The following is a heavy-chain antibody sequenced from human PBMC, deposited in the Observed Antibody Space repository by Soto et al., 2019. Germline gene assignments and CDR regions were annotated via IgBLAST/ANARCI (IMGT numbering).Heavy chain of an antibody. CDR2: ISYDGSNK. CDR1: GFTFSSYA. Sequence: QVQLVESGGGVVQPGRSLRLSCAASGFTFSSYAMHWVRQAPGKGLEWVAVISYDGSNKYYADSVKGRFTISRDNSKTTLYLQMTSLRAEDTAAYYCARPLSRDDYNWGYFDLWGRGTLVTVSS. CDR3: ARPLSRDDYNWGYFDL. J-gene: IGHJ2*01. V-gene: IGHV3-30-3*01. D-gene: IGHD4-4*01.